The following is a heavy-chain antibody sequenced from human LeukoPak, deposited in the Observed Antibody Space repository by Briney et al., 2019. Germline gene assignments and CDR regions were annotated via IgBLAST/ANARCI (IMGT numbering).Heavy chain of an antibody. CDR3: ARGDSSVNAFDI. J-gene: IGHJ3*02. D-gene: IGHD6-19*01. CDR2: IIPIFGTA. V-gene: IGHV1-69*05. CDR1: GGTFSSST. Sequence: SVKVSCKASGGTFSSSTISWVRQAPGQGLEWMGGIIPIFGTANYAQKLQGRVTVTTDTSTSTAYMELRSLRSDDTAVYYCARGDSSVNAFDIWGQGTMVTVSS.